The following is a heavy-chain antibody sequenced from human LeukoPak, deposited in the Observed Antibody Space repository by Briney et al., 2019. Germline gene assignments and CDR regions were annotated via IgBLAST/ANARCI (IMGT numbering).Heavy chain of an antibody. V-gene: IGHV3-48*01. CDR2: ISSSSSTI. CDR1: GLNFRSYS. Sequence: GGSLRLSCAASGLNFRSYSMNWVRQAPGKGLEWVSYISSSSSTIYYADSVKGRFTISRDNAKNSLYLQMNSLRAEDTAVYYCAKGDLAYGDYGRYFDYWGQGTLVTVSS. J-gene: IGHJ4*02. D-gene: IGHD4-17*01. CDR3: AKGDLAYGDYGRYFDY.